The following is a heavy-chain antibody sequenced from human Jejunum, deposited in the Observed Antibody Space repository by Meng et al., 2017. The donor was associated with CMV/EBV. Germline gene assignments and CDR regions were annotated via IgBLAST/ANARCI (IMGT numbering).Heavy chain of an antibody. CDR1: FTLSDDA. Sequence: FTLSDDAMHWVRQAPGKGLEWVAVISNDGSNKYYADSVTGRFTVSRDNSKNTLYLQMNSLRTEDTAVYYCARDLRYCSTTSCYGNYWGQGTLVTVSS. J-gene: IGHJ4*02. D-gene: IGHD2-2*01. CDR3: ARDLRYCSTTSCYGNY. V-gene: IGHV3-30-3*01. CDR2: ISNDGSNK.